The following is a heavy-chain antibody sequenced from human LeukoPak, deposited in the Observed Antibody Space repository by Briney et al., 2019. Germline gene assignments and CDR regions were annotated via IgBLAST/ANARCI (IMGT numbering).Heavy chain of an antibody. V-gene: IGHV1-2*02. CDR1: GYTFTGYY. Sequence: ASVKVSCKASGYTFTGYYMHWVRQAPGQGLEWMGWINPNSGGTNYAQKFQGRVTMTRDTSISTAYMELSRLRSDDTAVYYCARVSNSVNTYYDILTGYYNQQYNWFDPWGQGTLATVSS. D-gene: IGHD3-9*01. CDR2: INPNSGGT. J-gene: IGHJ5*02. CDR3: ARVSNSVNTYYDILTGYYNQQYNWFDP.